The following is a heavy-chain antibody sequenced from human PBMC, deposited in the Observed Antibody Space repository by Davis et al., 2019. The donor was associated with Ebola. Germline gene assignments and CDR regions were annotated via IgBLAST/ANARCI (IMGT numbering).Heavy chain of an antibody. Sequence: SVTVSCKASGGILSSYAISWVRQAPGQGLEWMGGIIPIFGTANYAQKFQGRVTITADESTSTAYMELSSLRSEDTAVYYCARGQQLGAFDIWGQGTMVTVSS. J-gene: IGHJ3*02. V-gene: IGHV1-69*13. D-gene: IGHD6-13*01. CDR3: ARGQQLGAFDI. CDR1: GGILSSYA. CDR2: IIPIFGTA.